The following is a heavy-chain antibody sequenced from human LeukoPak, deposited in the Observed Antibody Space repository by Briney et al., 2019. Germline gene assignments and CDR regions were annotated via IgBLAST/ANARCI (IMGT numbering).Heavy chain of an antibody. V-gene: IGHV4-34*01. CDR2: INHSGST. D-gene: IGHD2-15*01. CDR3: ARGGPPYCSGGSCYSNWFDP. J-gene: IGHJ5*02. Sequence: PSETLSLTCAVYGGSFSRYYWSWLRPPPGKGLEWIGEINHSGSTNYNPSLKSRVTISVDTSKNQFSLKLSSVTAADTAVYYCARGGPPYCSGGSCYSNWFDPWGQGPLVTVSS. CDR1: GGSFSRYY.